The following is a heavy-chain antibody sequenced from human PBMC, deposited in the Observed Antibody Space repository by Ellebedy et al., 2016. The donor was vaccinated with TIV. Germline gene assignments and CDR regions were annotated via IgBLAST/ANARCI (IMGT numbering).Heavy chain of an antibody. Sequence: AASVTVSCKASGYTFISYTMHWVRQAPGQRLEWMGWINAGHGNTKYSQKFQGRVTITRDTSASKGYMELSSLRSEDTAVYYWARDACRTFSGGRCYSHYYGMDVWGQGTTVTVSS. D-gene: IGHD2-15*01. CDR2: INAGHGNT. J-gene: IGHJ6*02. CDR3: ARDACRTFSGGRCYSHYYGMDV. CDR1: GYTFISYT. V-gene: IGHV1-3*01.